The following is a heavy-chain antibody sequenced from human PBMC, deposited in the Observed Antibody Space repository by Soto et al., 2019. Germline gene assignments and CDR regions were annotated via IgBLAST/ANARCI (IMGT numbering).Heavy chain of an antibody. CDR2: IVVGSGNT. V-gene: IGHV1-58*02. CDR3: AASPISGFGEFIDWDY. Sequence: ASVKVSCKASGFTFTSSAMQWVRQARGQRLEWIGWIVVGSGNTNYAQKFQERVTITRDMSTSTAYMELSSLRSEDTAVYYCAASPISGFGEFIDWDYWGQGTLVTVSS. J-gene: IGHJ4*02. CDR1: GFTFTSSA. D-gene: IGHD3-10*01.